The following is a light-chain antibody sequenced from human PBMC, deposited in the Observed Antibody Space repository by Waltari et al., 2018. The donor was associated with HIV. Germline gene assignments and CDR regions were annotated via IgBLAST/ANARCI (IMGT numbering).Light chain of an antibody. CDR3: GTWDTSLSAVV. J-gene: IGLJ3*02. V-gene: IGLV1-51*02. CDR1: PSTIGDNF. Sequence: QSVLTQPPSVSAAPGQKVSISCSGSPSTIGDNFLSWFQQFPGTAPKLLIYEDDKRPSGIPDRFTGFKSGTSATLVITGLQTGDEAVYYCGTWDTSLSAVVFGGGTNLTVL. CDR2: EDD.